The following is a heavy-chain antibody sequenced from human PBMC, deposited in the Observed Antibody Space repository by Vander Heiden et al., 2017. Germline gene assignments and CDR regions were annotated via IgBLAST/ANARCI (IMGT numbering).Heavy chain of an antibody. CDR1: GFTFSNAW. CDR3: TANVGGDGLHTDFDY. J-gene: IGHJ4*02. Sequence: EVQLVESGGGLVKPGGSLRLSCAASGFTFSNAWMSWVRQAPGKGLEWVGRIKSKTDGGTTDYAAPGKGRFTISRDDAKNTLYMQMNRLKTEETAVYYCTANVGGDGLHTDFDYWGQGTMVTVYS. CDR2: IKSKTDGGTT. D-gene: IGHD2-21*02. V-gene: IGHV3-15*01.